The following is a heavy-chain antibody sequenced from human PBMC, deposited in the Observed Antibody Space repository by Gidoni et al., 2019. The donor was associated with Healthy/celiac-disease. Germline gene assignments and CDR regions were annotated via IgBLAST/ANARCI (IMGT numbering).Heavy chain of an antibody. CDR1: GGPFSSYA. D-gene: IGHD2-21*02. CDR2: IIPIFGTA. CDR3: ALVVVTAIPGDDAFDI. Sequence: QVQLVQSGAEVKKPGSSVKVPCQASGGPFSSYAISLVRQAPGQGLEWMGGIIPIFGTANYAQKFQGRVTITADESTSTAYMELSSLRSEDTAVYYWALVVVTAIPGDDAFDIWGQGTMVTVSS. V-gene: IGHV1-69*01. J-gene: IGHJ3*02.